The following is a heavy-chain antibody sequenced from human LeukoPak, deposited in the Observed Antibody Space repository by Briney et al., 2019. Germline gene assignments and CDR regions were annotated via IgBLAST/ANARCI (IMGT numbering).Heavy chain of an antibody. CDR1: GGSISSSSYY. V-gene: IGHV4-39*07. J-gene: IGHJ5*02. Sequence: SETLSLTCTVSGGSISSSSYYWGWIRQPPGKGLEWIGSIYYSGSTYYNPSLKSRVTISVDTSKNQFSLELSSVTAADTAVYFCARDYSGSGNYLSWGPGTLVTVSS. CDR2: IYYSGST. D-gene: IGHD3-10*01. CDR3: ARDYSGSGNYLS.